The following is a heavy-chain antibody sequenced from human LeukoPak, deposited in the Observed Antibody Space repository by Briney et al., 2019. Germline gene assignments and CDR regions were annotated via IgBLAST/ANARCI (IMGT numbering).Heavy chain of an antibody. J-gene: IGHJ3*02. CDR2: ISAYNGNT. V-gene: IGHV1-18*01. Sequence: ASVKVSCKASGYTFTSYGISWVRQAPGQGLEWMGWISAYNGNTNYAQKLQGRVTMTTDTSTSTAYMELRSLRSDDTAVYYCARAPVGAVAGRANAFDIWGKGTTVTISS. D-gene: IGHD6-19*01. CDR3: ARAPVGAVAGRANAFDI. CDR1: GYTFTSYG.